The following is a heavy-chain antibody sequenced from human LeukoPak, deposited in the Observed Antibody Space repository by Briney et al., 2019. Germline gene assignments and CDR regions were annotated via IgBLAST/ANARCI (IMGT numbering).Heavy chain of an antibody. J-gene: IGHJ5*02. CDR3: ARGPLHVVVPAATWFDP. CDR1: GFTFSNYA. D-gene: IGHD2-2*01. V-gene: IGHV3-21*01. CDR2: ISSSSSYI. Sequence: GGSLRLSCAASGFTFSNYAMNWVRQAPGKGLEWVSSISSSSSYIYYADSVKGRFTISRDNAKNSLYLQMNSLRAEDTAVYYCARGPLHVVVPAATWFDPWGQGILVTVSS.